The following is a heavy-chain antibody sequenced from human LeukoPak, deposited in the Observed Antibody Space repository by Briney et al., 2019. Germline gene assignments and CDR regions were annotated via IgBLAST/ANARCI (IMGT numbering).Heavy chain of an antibody. J-gene: IGHJ4*02. CDR1: GGTFSSYV. CDR2: IIPIFGTA. CDR3: ARGAVEMLYDILTPYLDY. V-gene: IGHV1-69*01. D-gene: IGHD3-9*01. Sequence: SVKVSCKASGGTFSSYVISWVRQAPGQGLEWMGGIIPIFGTANYAQKFQGRVTITADESTSTAYMELSSLRSEDTAVYYCARGAVEMLYDILTPYLDYWGQGTLVTVSS.